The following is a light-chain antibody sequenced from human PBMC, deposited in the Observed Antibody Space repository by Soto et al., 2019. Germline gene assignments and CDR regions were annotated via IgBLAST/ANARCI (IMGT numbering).Light chain of an antibody. CDR3: QKYNSAPWT. CDR1: QGISNY. J-gene: IGKJ1*01. Sequence: DIQMTQSPSSLSAFVGDRVTLTCRASQGISNYLAWYQQKPGKVPKLLIYAASTLQSGVPSRFSGSGSGTAFTLTIGSLPPEDVATYYCQKYNSAPWTFGQGTKVEVK. CDR2: AAS. V-gene: IGKV1-27*01.